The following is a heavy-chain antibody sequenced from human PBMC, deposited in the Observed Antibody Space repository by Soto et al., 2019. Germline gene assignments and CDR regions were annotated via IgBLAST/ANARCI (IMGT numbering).Heavy chain of an antibody. CDR2: IYYSGTT. D-gene: IGHD3-16*01. CDR1: GDSVSNDNSY. V-gene: IGHV4-61*01. J-gene: IGHJ4*02. Sequence: SETLSLTCAVSGDSVSNDNSYWSWFRQPPGKGLEWIGYIYYSGTTNYNSYLKSRLSLSVDMSKNQFSLKLASVTAADTAVYFCARSQRGRTAFTFDYWGQGALVTVSS. CDR3: ARSQRGRTAFTFDY.